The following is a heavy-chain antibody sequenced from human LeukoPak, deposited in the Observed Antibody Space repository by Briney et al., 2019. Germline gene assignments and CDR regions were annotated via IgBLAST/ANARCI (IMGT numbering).Heavy chain of an antibody. J-gene: IGHJ5*02. CDR2: IYYSGST. Sequence: PSETLSLTCTVSGGSISSSSYYWGWIRQPPGKGLERIGSIYYSGSTYYNPSLKSRVTISVDTSKNQFSLKLSSVTAADTAVYYCARHRSVYGDYLNWFDPWGQGTLVTVSS. D-gene: IGHD4-17*01. CDR1: GGSISSSSYY. V-gene: IGHV4-39*01. CDR3: ARHRSVYGDYLNWFDP.